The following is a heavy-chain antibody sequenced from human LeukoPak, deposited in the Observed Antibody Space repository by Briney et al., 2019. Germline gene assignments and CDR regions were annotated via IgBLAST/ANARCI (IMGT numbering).Heavy chain of an antibody. CDR3: AKDRGYSSSSSWFDP. CDR2: IRGSGGST. Sequence: GGSLRLSCAASGFTFSSYAMSWVRQAAGKGLEWVSAIRGSGGSTFCGDSVKGRFTISRDNSKNTLYLQMNSLRAEDTAVYYCAKDRGYSSSSSWFDPWGQGTLVTVSS. D-gene: IGHD6-13*01. CDR1: GFTFSSYA. J-gene: IGHJ5*02. V-gene: IGHV3-23*01.